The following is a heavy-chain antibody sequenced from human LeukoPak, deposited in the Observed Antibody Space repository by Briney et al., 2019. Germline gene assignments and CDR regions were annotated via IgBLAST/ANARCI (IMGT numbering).Heavy chain of an antibody. J-gene: IGHJ5*02. Sequence: GTSVKVSCKASGFTFTSSAMQWVRQVRGQRLEWIGWIVVGSGNTNYAQKFQERVTITRDMSTSTAYMELSSLRSEDTAVYYCAADRAYYGSGSYVFDPWGQGTLVTVSS. CDR2: IVVGSGNT. CDR3: AADRAYYGSGSYVFDP. CDR1: GFTFTSSA. V-gene: IGHV1-58*02. D-gene: IGHD3-10*01.